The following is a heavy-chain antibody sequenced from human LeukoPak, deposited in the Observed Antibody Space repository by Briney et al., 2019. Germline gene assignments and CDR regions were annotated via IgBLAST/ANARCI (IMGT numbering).Heavy chain of an antibody. Sequence: PGGSLRLSCAAYGFTVSSNFMSWVRQDPGKGLEWVSVIYSGGDTYYADSVKGRFTISRDNSKNTLYLQMNSLRAEDTAVYYCARDRSHITSDYWGQGTLVTLSS. D-gene: IGHD3-10*01. CDR3: ARDRSHITSDY. J-gene: IGHJ4*02. V-gene: IGHV3-53*01. CDR1: GFTVSSNF. CDR2: IYSGGDT.